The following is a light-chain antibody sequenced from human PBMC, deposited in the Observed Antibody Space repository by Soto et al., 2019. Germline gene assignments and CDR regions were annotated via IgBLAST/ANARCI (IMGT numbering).Light chain of an antibody. CDR2: EVR. V-gene: IGLV2-14*01. Sequence: QSALTQPASVSGSPGQSITIACTGTNRDVGSYNLVSWYQQRPGEAPKLIISEVRNRPSGISYRFTGSKSGNTASLTISGLQAEDEADYYCSSYTSSSTWVFGGGTKLTV. CDR3: SSYTSSSTWV. CDR1: NRDVGSYNL. J-gene: IGLJ3*02.